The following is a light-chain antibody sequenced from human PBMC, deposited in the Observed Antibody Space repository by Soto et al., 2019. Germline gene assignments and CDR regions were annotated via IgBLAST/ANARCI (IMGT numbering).Light chain of an antibody. J-gene: IGKJ1*01. Sequence: EILLTQSPGTLSLSPGERATLSCGASQSVTSNYLAWYQQKPGQAPRLLIFGASIRVTGIPDRFIGSGSGTDVTLTISRLEPEDFEVYYCQHYDTSLTTFGQGTKVDIK. CDR2: GAS. CDR3: QHYDTSLTT. CDR1: QSVTSNY. V-gene: IGKV3-20*01.